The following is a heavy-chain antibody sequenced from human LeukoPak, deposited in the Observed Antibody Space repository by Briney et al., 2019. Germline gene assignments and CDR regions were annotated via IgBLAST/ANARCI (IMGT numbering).Heavy chain of an antibody. Sequence: GGSLRLSCAASGFIFSDYSMNWVRQAPGKGLEWVSYISTSSNRIDYADSVKGRFTMSRDNAKNLLYLQMNSLRDEDTAMYYCARVSAPGTSGWYFGYWGQGTLVTVSP. V-gene: IGHV3-48*02. D-gene: IGHD6-19*01. CDR1: GFIFSDYS. CDR2: ISTSSNRI. J-gene: IGHJ4*02. CDR3: ARVSAPGTSGWYFGY.